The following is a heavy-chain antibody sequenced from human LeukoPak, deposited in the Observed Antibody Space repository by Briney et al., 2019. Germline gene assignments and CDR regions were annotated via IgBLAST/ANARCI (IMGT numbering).Heavy chain of an antibody. J-gene: IGHJ4*02. CDR1: GFTFSNYW. Sequence: PGGSLRLSCAASGFTFSNYWMHWVRQAPGKGLVWVSLIHSDGGTTNYADSVKGRFTISRDNAKNTLYLQMNSLRVEGTAVYYCARDTYSIAEWGQGTLVTVSS. V-gene: IGHV3-74*01. D-gene: IGHD1-26*01. CDR3: ARDTYSIAE. CDR2: IHSDGGTT.